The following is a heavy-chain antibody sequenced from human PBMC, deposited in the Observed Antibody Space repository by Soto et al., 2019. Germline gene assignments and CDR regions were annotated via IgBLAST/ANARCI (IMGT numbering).Heavy chain of an antibody. J-gene: IGHJ6*02. CDR1: GFTFSSYA. CDR2: ISYDGSNK. D-gene: IGHD3-22*01. Sequence: GGSLRLSCAASGFTFSSYAMHWVRQAPGKGLEWVAVISYDGSNKYYADSVKGRFTISRDNSKNTLYLQMNSLRAEDTAVYYCARDYYDSSGYYYLSPYYYHYGMDVWGQGTTVTVSS. V-gene: IGHV3-30-3*01. CDR3: ARDYYDSSGYYYLSPYYYHYGMDV.